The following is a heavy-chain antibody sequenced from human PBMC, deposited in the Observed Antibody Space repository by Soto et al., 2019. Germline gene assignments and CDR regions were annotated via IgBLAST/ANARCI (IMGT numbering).Heavy chain of an antibody. CDR1: GFTFSSYS. CDR3: ARDYYYDSSGFIDY. CDR2: ISSSSSYI. J-gene: IGHJ4*02. Sequence: GGSLRLSCAASGFTFSSYSMNWVRQAPGKGLEWVSSISSSSSYIYHADSVKGRFTISRDNAKNSLYLQMNSLRAEDTAVYYCARDYYYDSSGFIDYWGQGTLVTVSS. V-gene: IGHV3-21*01. D-gene: IGHD3-22*01.